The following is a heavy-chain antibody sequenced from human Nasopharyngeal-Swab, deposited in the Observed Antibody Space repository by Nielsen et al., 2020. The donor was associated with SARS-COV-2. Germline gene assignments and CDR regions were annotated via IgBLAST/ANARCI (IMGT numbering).Heavy chain of an antibody. D-gene: IGHD6-13*01. J-gene: IGHJ6*02. Sequence: GGSLRLSCAASRFTFSNYSMNWVRQAPGKGLEWVSNISSSSSTIFYADSVKGRFTISRDNAKNSLYLQMNSLRAEDTAVYYCARVFNRVSEIAAADPNIYYYYGMDVWGQGTTVTVSS. CDR1: RFTFSNYS. V-gene: IGHV3-48*04. CDR3: ARVFNRVSEIAAADPNIYYYYGMDV. CDR2: ISSSSSTI.